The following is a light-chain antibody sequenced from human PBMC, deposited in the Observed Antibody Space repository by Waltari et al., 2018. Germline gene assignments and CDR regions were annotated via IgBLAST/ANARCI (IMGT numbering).Light chain of an antibody. CDR2: DAS. J-gene: IGKJ4*01. CDR3: QQRSNARLT. V-gene: IGKV3-11*01. CDR1: QSVSSY. Sequence: EIVLTQSPATLSLSPGERATISCRVSQSVSSYLAWYQQKPGQAPRLLIYDASDRATGIPARFSGSGSGTDFTLTISSLEPEDFAVYYCQQRSNARLTFGGGTKVEIK.